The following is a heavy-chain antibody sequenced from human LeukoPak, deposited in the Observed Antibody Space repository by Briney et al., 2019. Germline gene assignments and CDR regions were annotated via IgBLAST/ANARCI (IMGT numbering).Heavy chain of an antibody. CDR3: ARALFFDY. D-gene: IGHD2-21*01. J-gene: IGHJ4*02. CDR2: IHSGGST. Sequence: GGSLRLSCAASGFTVSSNYMSWVRQAPGRGLEWVSIIHSGGSTFYADSVKGRFTISRDNSKNTLYLQMNSLRAEETAVYYCARALFFDYWGQGTLVTVSS. CDR1: GFTVSSNY. V-gene: IGHV3-53*01.